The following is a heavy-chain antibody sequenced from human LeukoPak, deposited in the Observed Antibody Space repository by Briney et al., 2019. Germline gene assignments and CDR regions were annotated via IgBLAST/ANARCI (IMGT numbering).Heavy chain of an antibody. CDR3: AKVQQTYSSSWYYFDF. J-gene: IGHJ4*02. D-gene: IGHD6-13*01. V-gene: IGHV3-48*03. CDR1: GFSFSRYE. Sequence: GGSLRLSCATSGFSFSRYEMNWVRQAPGKGLEWVAYIDSRSSTIYYADSMKGRFTISRDNAKNSLYLQMNSVRGEDTAVYYCAKVQQTYSSSWYYFDFWGQGTLVTVSS. CDR2: IDSRSSTI.